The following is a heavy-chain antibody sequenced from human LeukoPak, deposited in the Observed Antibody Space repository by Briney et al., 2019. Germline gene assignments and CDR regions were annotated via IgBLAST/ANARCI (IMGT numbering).Heavy chain of an antibody. CDR2: IKSDGSIT. D-gene: IGHD1-26*01. J-gene: IGHJ5*02. CDR1: GFTFSGYW. V-gene: IGHV3-74*01. Sequence: GGSLRLSCAASGFTFSGYWMHWVRQAPGKGLVWVSRIKSDGSITSYADSVKGRVTISRDNAKNSLYLQMNSLRAEDTAVYYCARGGWECVSWGQGTLVTVST. CDR3: ARGGWECVS.